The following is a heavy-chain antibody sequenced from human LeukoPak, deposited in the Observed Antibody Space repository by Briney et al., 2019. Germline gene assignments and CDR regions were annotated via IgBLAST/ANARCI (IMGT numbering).Heavy chain of an antibody. CDR3: ATPPGGCSSTSCYSLFGY. Sequence: GASVKVSCKASGYTFTSYGISWVRQAPGQGLEWMGWISAYNGNTNYAQKLQGRVTMTTDTSTSTAYMELRSLRSDDTAVYYCATPPGGCSSTSCYSLFGYWGQGTLVTVSS. CDR1: GYTFTSYG. CDR2: ISAYNGNT. J-gene: IGHJ4*02. V-gene: IGHV1-18*01. D-gene: IGHD2-2*02.